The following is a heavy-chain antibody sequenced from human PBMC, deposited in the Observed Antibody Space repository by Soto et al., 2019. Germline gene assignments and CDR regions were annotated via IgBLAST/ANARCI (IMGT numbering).Heavy chain of an antibody. CDR2: INSDGSST. CDR1: GFTFSSYC. D-gene: IGHD3-22*01. Sequence: EVQLLESGGGLVQPGGSLRLSCAASGFTFSSYCMHWVRQAPGKGLVWVSRINSDGSSTSYAESVKGRFTISRDNAKKTLYMQMNSLRAEDTAVYYCARDRRYDSSPMGYWGQGTLVTVSS. CDR3: ARDRRYDSSPMGY. V-gene: IGHV3-74*01. J-gene: IGHJ4*02.